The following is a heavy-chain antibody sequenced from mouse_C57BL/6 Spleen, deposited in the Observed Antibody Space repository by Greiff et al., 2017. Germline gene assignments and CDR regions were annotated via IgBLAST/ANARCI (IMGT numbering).Heavy chain of an antibody. Sequence: VQLQQPGAELVMPGASVKLSCKASGYTFTSYWMPWVKQRPGQGLEWIGEIDPSDCYTNYNQKFKGKSTLTVDKSSSTAYMQLSSLTSEDSAVYYGARSAYYGSNPGWCFDVWGTGTTVTVSA. CDR2: IDPSDCYT. V-gene: IGHV1-69*01. J-gene: IGHJ1*03. D-gene: IGHD1-1*01. CDR1: GYTFTSYW. CDR3: ARSAYYGSNPGWCFDV.